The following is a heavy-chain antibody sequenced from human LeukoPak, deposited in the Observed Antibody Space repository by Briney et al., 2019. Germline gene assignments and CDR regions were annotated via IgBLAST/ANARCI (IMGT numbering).Heavy chain of an antibody. CDR2: ISGSGGST. V-gene: IGHV3-23*01. CDR3: AKADEKYGSGSYNWFDP. D-gene: IGHD3-10*01. CDR1: GFTFSSYA. J-gene: IGHJ5*02. Sequence: GGSLRLSCAASGFTFSSYAMSWVRQAPGKGLEWVSAISGSGGSTYYADSVKGRFTISRDNSKNTLYLQMNSLRAEDTAVYYCAKADEKYGSGSYNWFDPWGQGTLVTVSS.